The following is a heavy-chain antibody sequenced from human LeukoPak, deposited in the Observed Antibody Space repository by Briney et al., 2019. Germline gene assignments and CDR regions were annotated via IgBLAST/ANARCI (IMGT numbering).Heavy chain of an antibody. CDR1: GGTFSSYA. Sequence: ASVKVSCKASGGTFSSYAISWVRQAPGQGLEWMGGIIPIFGTANYAQKFQGRVTITTDESTSTAYMELSSLRSEDTAVYYCTRGIAVPGIKWFDPWGQGTLVTVSP. CDR2: IIPIFGTA. D-gene: IGHD6-13*01. J-gene: IGHJ5*02. V-gene: IGHV1-69*05. CDR3: TRGIAVPGIKWFDP.